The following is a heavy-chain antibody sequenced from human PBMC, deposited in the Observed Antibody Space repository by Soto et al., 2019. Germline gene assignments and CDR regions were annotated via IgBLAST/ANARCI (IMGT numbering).Heavy chain of an antibody. CDR3: ARVTGVRGVSNWFDP. CDR2: IYSGGST. V-gene: IGHV3-53*04. Sequence: EVQLVESGGGLVQPGGSLRLSCAASGFTVSSNYMSWVRQAPGKGLEWVSVIYSGGSTYYADSVKGRFTISRHNSKNTLYLQMNSLRAEDTAVDYCARVTGVRGVSNWFDPWGQETLVTVSS. D-gene: IGHD3-10*01. J-gene: IGHJ5*02. CDR1: GFTVSSNY.